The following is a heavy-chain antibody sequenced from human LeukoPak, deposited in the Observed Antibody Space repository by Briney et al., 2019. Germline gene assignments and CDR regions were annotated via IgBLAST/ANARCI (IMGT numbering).Heavy chain of an antibody. V-gene: IGHV4-34*01. CDR1: GGSFSGYY. CDR2: INHSGST. CDR3: ARHFGDIVVVPAAISWFDP. J-gene: IGHJ5*02. D-gene: IGHD2-2*02. Sequence: SETLSLTCAVYGGSFSGYYWSWIRQPPGKGLEWIGEINHSGSTNYNPSLKSRVTISVDTSKNQFSLKLSSVTAADTAVYYCARHFGDIVVVPAAISWFDPWGQGTLVTVSS.